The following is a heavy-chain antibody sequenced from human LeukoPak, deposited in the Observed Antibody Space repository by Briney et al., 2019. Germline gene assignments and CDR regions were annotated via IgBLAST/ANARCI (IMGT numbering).Heavy chain of an antibody. CDR2: ISWNSGSI. J-gene: IGHJ4*02. D-gene: IGHD6-13*01. Sequence: GGSLRLSCAASGFTFDDYAMHWVRQAPGRGLEWVSGISWNSGSIGYADSVKGRFTISRDNAKNSLSLQMNSLRAEDTALYYCAKGRASGPWADIAAAGFDYWGQGTLVTVSS. CDR3: AKGRASGPWADIAAAGFDY. V-gene: IGHV3-9*01. CDR1: GFTFDDYA.